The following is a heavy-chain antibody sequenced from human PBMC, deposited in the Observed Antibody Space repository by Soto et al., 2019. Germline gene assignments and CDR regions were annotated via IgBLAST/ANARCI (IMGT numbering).Heavy chain of an antibody. J-gene: IGHJ4*02. Sequence: QLQLQESGSGLVKPSQTLSLTCAVSGGSISSGGYSWSWIRQPPGKGLEWIGYIYHSGSTYYNPALKSRVTRSVDRSTDQFSLKLSSVTAADTAVYYCAAGGGLPRYYWGQGTLVTVSS. D-gene: IGHD5-12*01. CDR3: AAGGGLPRYY. CDR2: IYHSGST. CDR1: GGSISSGGYS. V-gene: IGHV4-30-2*01.